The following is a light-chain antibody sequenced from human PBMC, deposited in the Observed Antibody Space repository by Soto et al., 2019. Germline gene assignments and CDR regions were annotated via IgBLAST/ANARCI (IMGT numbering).Light chain of an antibody. V-gene: IGLV2-11*01. CDR1: NSDVGGYDY. CDR3: CSYAGTYV. Sequence: QSVLTQPRSVSGSPGQSVTISCTGSNSDVGGYDYVSWYQQYPGKAPKLIIYDVTKRPSGVPDRFSGSKSANTASLTIYGLQAEDEADYYCCSYAGTYVFGTGTKLTFL. CDR2: DVT. J-gene: IGLJ1*01.